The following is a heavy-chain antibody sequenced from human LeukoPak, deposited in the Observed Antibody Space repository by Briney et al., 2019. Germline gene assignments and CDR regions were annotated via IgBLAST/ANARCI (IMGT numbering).Heavy chain of an antibody. CDR1: GGSISSYY. CDR2: IYYSGGT. D-gene: IGHD3-3*01. J-gene: IGHJ3*02. CDR3: ARQRGRLYYDFWSGSNDAFDI. V-gene: IGHV4-59*01. Sequence: SETLSLTCTVSGGSISSYYWSWIRQPPGKGLEWIGYIYYSGGTNYNPSLKSRVNISVETSKNQFYLKLSSVTAADTAVYYCARQRGRLYYDFWSGSNDAFDIWGQGTMVTVSS.